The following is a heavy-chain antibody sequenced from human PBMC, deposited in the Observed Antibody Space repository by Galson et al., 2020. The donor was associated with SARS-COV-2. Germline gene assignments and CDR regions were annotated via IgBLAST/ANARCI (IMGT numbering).Heavy chain of an antibody. V-gene: IGHV3-11*06. D-gene: IGHD3-3*02. J-gene: IGHJ4*02. CDR3: ATTRHNKYQYDSIGHDH. CDR2: ISKSSAYK. CDR1: GLSFSDYY. Sequence: GESLKISCAASGLSFSDYYMNWVRQTPGKGLEWISYISKSSAYKTYADSVKGRFTISRDNAKNSVYLQMTGLRPEDTAVYYCATTRHNKYQYDSIGHDHWGQGALVTVSS.